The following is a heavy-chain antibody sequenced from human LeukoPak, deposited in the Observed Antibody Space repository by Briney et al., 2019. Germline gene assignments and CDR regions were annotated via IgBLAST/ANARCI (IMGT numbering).Heavy chain of an antibody. CDR1: GVSISGSGYY. CDR2: IYYSGNT. CDR3: ARVKYDILTGASRSFDY. V-gene: IGHV4-39*07. J-gene: IGHJ4*02. Sequence: SETLSLTCTVSGVSISGSGYYFGWIRQPPGKGLEWIGNIYYSGNTYYNPSLKSRVTISVDTSKNQFSLKLSSVTAADTAVYYCARVKYDILTGASRSFDYWGQGTLVTVSS. D-gene: IGHD3-9*01.